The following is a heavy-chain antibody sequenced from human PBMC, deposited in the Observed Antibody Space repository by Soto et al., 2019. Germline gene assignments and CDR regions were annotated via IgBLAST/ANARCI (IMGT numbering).Heavy chain of an antibody. J-gene: IGHJ6*03. V-gene: IGHV5-51*01. CDR2: IYPGDSDT. CDR3: SGLCSYWRKSSGQSYCMDV. CDR1: GYSFTSYW. Sequence: PGESLKISCKGSGYSFTSYWIGRVRQMPGKGLEWMGIIYPGDSDTRYSPSFQGQVTISADKSISTAYLQWSSLKASDTAMHYCSGLCSYWRKSSGQSYCMDVWGKGTTVTVSS. D-gene: IGHD3-10*01.